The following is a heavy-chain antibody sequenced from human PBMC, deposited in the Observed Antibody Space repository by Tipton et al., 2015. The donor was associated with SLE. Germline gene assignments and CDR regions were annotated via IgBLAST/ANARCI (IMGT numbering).Heavy chain of an antibody. CDR2: IYTSGST. V-gene: IGHV4-4*07. Sequence: TLSLTCTVSGGSLSSYYWSWIRPPAGKGLDWIGRIYTSGSTNYNPSLKSRFTMSVDTSKNQFSRKLSSVTAADTAVYYCAREYPIAAAGAEAFDIWGQGTMVTVSS. CDR3: AREYPIAAAGAEAFDI. D-gene: IGHD6-13*01. J-gene: IGHJ3*02. CDR1: GGSLSSYY.